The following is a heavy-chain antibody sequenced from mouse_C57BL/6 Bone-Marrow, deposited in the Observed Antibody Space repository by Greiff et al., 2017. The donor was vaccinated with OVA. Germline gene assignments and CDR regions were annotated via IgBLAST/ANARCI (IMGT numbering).Heavy chain of an antibody. J-gene: IGHJ4*01. CDR2: ISSGGSYT. D-gene: IGHD1-1*01. Sequence: EVKLVESGGDLVKPGGSLKLSCAASGFTFSSYGMSWVRQTPDKRLEWVATISSGGSYTYYPDSVTGRFTISRDTAKNTLYLQMSSLQSDDTAMYCCAQRLRAYAMDYWGQGTSVTVSS. V-gene: IGHV5-6*02. CDR3: AQRLRAYAMDY. CDR1: GFTFSSYG.